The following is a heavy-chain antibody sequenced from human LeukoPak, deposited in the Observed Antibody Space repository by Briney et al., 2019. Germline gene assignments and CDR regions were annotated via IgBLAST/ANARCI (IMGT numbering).Heavy chain of an antibody. J-gene: IGHJ4*02. CDR3: ARGLTIDY. V-gene: IGHV4-34*01. CDR2: INHTGST. CDR1: GGSFSGYY. Sequence: SETLSLTCAVYGGSFSGYYWSWIRQPPGKGLEWIGEINHTGSTSYNPSLKSRVTISVDTSKNQFSLKLSSVTAADTAVYYCARGLTIDYWGQGTLVTVSS.